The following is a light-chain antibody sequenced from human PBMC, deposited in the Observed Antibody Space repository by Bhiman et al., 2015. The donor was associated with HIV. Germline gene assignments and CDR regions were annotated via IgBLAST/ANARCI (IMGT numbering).Light chain of an antibody. V-gene: IGLV2-14*03. J-gene: IGLJ2*01. Sequence: QSALTQPASVSGSPGQSITISCTGTGSDVGGYNHVSWYQQHPGKAPKLMIYDVRKRPSGLSNRFSGSKSGDTASLTISGLQPEDEAEYHCSSYTVSSPSVIFGGGTKLTVL. CDR2: DVR. CDR3: SSYTVSSPSVI. CDR1: GSDVGGYNH.